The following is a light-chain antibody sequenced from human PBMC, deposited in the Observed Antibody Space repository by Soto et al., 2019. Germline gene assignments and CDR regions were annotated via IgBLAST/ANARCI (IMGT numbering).Light chain of an antibody. J-gene: IGKJ1*01. CDR1: QNVDSNY. V-gene: IGKV3-20*01. CDR3: QQYGSLSWT. Sequence: IVFTQSPGTLSLSPGERATLSCRASQNVDSNYLAWYQQKPGQAPRIIIFGASGRATGIPDRFSGSGSGTDFTLTISRLEPEDFAVYYCQQYGSLSWTFGQGTKVDI. CDR2: GAS.